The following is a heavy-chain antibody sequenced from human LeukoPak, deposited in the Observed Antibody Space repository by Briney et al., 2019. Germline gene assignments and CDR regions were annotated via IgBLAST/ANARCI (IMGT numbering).Heavy chain of an antibody. J-gene: IGHJ6*03. CDR2: VNSGGGT. Sequence: SETLSLTCTVSGYSISSGYYWGWIRQPPGKALEWIRFVNSGGGTSYNPSLNSRITMSIDTSKNQFSLKLNSVTTTDTAVYFCARGFVGVTIFGAEHSYYYYMDVWGKGTTVTVSS. CDR3: ARGFVGVTIFGAEHSYYYYMDV. CDR1: GYSISSGYY. D-gene: IGHD3-3*01. V-gene: IGHV4-38-2*02.